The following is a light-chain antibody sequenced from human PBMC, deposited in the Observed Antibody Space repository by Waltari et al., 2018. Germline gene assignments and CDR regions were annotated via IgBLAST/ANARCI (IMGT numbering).Light chain of an antibody. CDR2: DTT. V-gene: IGLV7-46*01. CDR3: LLSYGRARV. Sequence: QAVVTQVPSLTVSPGGTVTLTCASSTEAVTIRHYAYWFQHKPGQAPRTLIYDTTNRQSWTPDRFSGSLLGGKAALTLSGAQPEDEADYYCLLSYGRARVFGGGTKLTVL. J-gene: IGLJ3*02. CDR1: TEAVTIRHY.